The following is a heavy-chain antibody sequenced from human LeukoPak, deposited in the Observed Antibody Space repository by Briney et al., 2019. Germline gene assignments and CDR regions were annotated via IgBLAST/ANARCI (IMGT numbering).Heavy chain of an antibody. CDR2: IIPIFGTA. V-gene: IGHV1-69*05. CDR3: ARCNYGSGSYYDDYYYYYYMDV. Sequence: GASVTVSCKASGGTFSSYAISWVRQAPGQGLEWMGGIIPIFGTANYAQKFQGRVTITTDESTSTAYMELSSLRSEDTAVYYCARCNYGSGSYYDDYYYYYYMDVWGKGTTVTVSS. D-gene: IGHD3-10*01. CDR1: GGTFSSYA. J-gene: IGHJ6*03.